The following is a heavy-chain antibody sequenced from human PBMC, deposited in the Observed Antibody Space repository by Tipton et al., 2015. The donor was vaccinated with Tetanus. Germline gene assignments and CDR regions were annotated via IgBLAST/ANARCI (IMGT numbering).Heavy chain of an antibody. J-gene: IGHJ4*02. CDR2: IYYSGST. D-gene: IGHD3-10*01. CDR1: GGSVSSGSYH. Sequence: TLSTCTVSGGSVSSGSYHWSWIRQPPGKGLEWIGYIYYSGSTNYNPSLKSRVTISVDTSKNQFSLKLSSVTAADTAVYYCARGGFGEFPDYWGQGTLVTVSS. CDR3: ARGGFGEFPDY. V-gene: IGHV4-61*01.